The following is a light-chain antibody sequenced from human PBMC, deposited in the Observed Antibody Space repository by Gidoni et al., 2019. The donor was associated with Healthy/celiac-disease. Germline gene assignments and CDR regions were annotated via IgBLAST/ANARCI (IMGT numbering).Light chain of an antibody. J-gene: IGKJ2*01. CDR3: QQYGSSPPPQWVYT. CDR2: GAS. V-gene: IGKV3-20*01. Sequence: EIVLTQSPGTLSLSPGERATLSCRASQSVSSSYLAWYQQKPGQAPRLLIYGASSRATGIPDRFSGSGSGTDFTLTISRLEPEDFAVYYCQQYGSSPPPQWVYTFGQGTKLEIK. CDR1: QSVSSSY.